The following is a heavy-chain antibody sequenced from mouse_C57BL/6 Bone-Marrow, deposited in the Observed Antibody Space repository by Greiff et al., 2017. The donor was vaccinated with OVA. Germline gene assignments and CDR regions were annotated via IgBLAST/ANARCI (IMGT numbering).Heavy chain of an antibody. V-gene: IGHV1-74*01. Sequence: QVQLQQPGAELVKPGASVTVSCKASGYTFTSYWMHWVKQRPVHGLEWIGRIHPSASDTSYNQKFKGKATLTVDKSSSTAYMKLSSLTSEDSAVYYCAIRDYYGSSLYWYIDVWGTGTTVTVSS. J-gene: IGHJ1*03. CDR2: IHPSASDT. CDR1: GYTFTSYW. D-gene: IGHD1-1*01. CDR3: AIRDYYGSSLYWYIDV.